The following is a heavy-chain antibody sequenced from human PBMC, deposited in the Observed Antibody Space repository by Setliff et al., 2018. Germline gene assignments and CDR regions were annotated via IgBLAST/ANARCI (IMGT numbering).Heavy chain of an antibody. CDR1: GGTFSSYG. CDR3: VREGVDSRSSTDYRHYMDV. CDR2: TIPIFGPT. J-gene: IGHJ6*03. Sequence: SVKVSCKASGGTFSSYGNSRVRQAPGQGLEWRGGTIPIFGPTDYAQKFRGRVTIITAESTSTAFMQLSSLRSEETAVYYCVREGVDSRSSTDYRHYMDVWGKGTTVTVSS. V-gene: IGHV1-69*05. D-gene: IGHD3-22*01.